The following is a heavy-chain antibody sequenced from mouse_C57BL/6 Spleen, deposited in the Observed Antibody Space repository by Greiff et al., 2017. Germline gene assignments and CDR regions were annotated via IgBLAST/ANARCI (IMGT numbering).Heavy chain of an antibody. Sequence: QVQLQQPGAELVTPGTSVKLSCKASGYTFTSYWMHWVKQRPGQGLEWIGAIDPSDSYTNYNQKFKGKATLTVDTSASTAYMQLSSLTSEDSAVYYCARRGSYSNHLYDFECQGKGTTLT. CDR2: IDPSDSYT. V-gene: IGHV1-59*01. CDR3: ARRGSYSNHLYDFEC. D-gene: IGHD2-5*01. CDR1: GYTFTSYW. J-gene: IGHJ2*01.